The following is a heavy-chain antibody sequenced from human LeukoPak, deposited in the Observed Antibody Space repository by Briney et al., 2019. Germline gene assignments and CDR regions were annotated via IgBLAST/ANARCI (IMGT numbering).Heavy chain of an antibody. V-gene: IGHV3-21*01. CDR3: ARDRQLGLDY. J-gene: IGHJ4*02. D-gene: IGHD6-6*01. Sequence: GGSLRLSCAASGFMLTNYGMNWVRQAPGKGLEWVSSISSSSSYIYYADSVKGRFTISRDNAKNSLYLQMNSLRAEDTAVYYCARDRQLGLDYWGQGTLVTVSS. CDR2: ISSSSSYI. CDR1: GFMLTNYG.